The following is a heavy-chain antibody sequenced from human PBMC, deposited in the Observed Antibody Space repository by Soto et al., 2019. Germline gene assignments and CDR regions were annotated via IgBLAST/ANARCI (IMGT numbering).Heavy chain of an antibody. D-gene: IGHD5-18*01. CDR3: ARLVVWTSYGSRGNVYYYYGIDL. J-gene: IGHJ6*02. CDR1: GGPFSGYY. Sequence: SETLSLPGAVYGGPFSGYYCSWIRQPPWKGLEWIGEINHSGITNYNPSLKSRVTISVDTSKNQFSLKLSSVTAADTAVYYCARLVVWTSYGSRGNVYYYYGIDLLGQPTTVAVCS. CDR2: INHSGIT. V-gene: IGHV4-34*01.